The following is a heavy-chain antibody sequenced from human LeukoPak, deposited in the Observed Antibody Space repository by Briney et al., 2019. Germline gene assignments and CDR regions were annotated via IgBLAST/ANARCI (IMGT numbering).Heavy chain of an antibody. CDR3: ARHDVVPVIRRGFDF. J-gene: IGHJ4*02. CDR2: IFYTGTT. V-gene: IGHV4-59*08. D-gene: IGHD2-21*02. Sequence: KPTETLSLTCTVSGGSVSGYYWSWIRQSPGKGLEWIGYIFYTGTTLYSPSLRGRVTMSVDTSENQFSLKLSSVTAAGTAMYYCARHDVVPVIRRGFDFWGQGTLVTVSS. CDR1: GGSVSGYY.